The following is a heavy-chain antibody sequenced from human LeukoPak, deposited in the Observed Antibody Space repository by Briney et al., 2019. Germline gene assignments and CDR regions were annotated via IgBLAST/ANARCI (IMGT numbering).Heavy chain of an antibody. CDR1: GGSLSGYY. CDR3: ARAPYYYYMDV. V-gene: IGHV4-59*01. Sequence: PSETLSLTCAVYGGSLSGYYWSWIRQPPGKGLEWIGYILYSGSTNYNPSLKSRVTISVDTSKNQFSLKLRSVTAADTAVYYCARAPYYYYMDVWAKGTTVTVSS. J-gene: IGHJ6*03. CDR2: ILYSGST.